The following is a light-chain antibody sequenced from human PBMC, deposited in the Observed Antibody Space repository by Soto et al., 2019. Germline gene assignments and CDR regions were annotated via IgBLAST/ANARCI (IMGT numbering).Light chain of an antibody. CDR2: EVS. J-gene: IGLJ1*01. CDR3: CSYAGSSTYV. V-gene: IGLV2-23*02. Sequence: QSVLTQPPSASGSPGQSVTISCTGTSSDVGGYNYVSWYQQHPGKAPKLMIYEVSTRPSGVSNRFSGSKSGNTASLTISGLQAEDEADYYCCSYAGSSTYVFGTGTKVTVL. CDR1: SSDVGGYNY.